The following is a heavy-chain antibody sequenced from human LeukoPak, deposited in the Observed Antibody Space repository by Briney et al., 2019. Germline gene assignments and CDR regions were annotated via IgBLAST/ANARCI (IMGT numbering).Heavy chain of an antibody. CDR1: GFTFSSYG. J-gene: IGHJ4*02. CDR3: ATGGYSSSWYNY. D-gene: IGHD6-13*01. V-gene: IGHV3-23*01. Sequence: PGGSLRLSCAASGFTFSSYGMSWVRQAPGKGLEWVSAISGSGGSTYYADSVKGRFTISRDNSKNTLYLQMNSLRAEDTAVYHCATGGYSSSWYNYWGQGTLVTVSS. CDR2: ISGSGGST.